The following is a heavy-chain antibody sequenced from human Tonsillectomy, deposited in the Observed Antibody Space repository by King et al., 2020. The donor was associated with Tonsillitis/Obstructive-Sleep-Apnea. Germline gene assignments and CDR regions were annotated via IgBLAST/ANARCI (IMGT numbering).Heavy chain of an antibody. CDR2: INPNSGGT. Sequence: VQLVESGAEVKKPGASVKLSCKASGYTFTDYYMHGVRQAPGQWLEWMGWINPNSGGTHYAQKFQGRVTMTRDTSISTAYMELSRLRSDDPAVYYCARVGAKYDSSAYCVSWGQGPLVTVSS. J-gene: IGHJ5*02. CDR3: ARVGAKYDSSAYCVS. V-gene: IGHV1-2*02. CDR1: GYTFTDYY. D-gene: IGHD3-22*01.